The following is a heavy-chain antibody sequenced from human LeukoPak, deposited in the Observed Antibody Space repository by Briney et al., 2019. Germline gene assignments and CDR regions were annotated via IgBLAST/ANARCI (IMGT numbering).Heavy chain of an antibody. Sequence: PSETLSLTCAVYGGSFSGYYWSWIRQPPGKGLEWIGEINHSGSTNYNPSLKSRVTISVDTSKNQFSLKLSSVTAADTAVYYCARGRITMVQGAYYFDYWGQGTLVTVSS. D-gene: IGHD3-10*01. V-gene: IGHV4-34*01. CDR3: ARGRITMVQGAYYFDY. J-gene: IGHJ4*02. CDR2: INHSGST. CDR1: GGSFSGYY.